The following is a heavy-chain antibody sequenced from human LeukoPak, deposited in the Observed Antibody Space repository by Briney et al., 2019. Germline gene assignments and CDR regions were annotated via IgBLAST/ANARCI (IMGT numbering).Heavy chain of an antibody. CDR3: ARGRKNYYDSSGYYFDY. D-gene: IGHD3-22*01. CDR2: INHSGST. J-gene: IGHJ4*02. CDR1: GGSFSGYY. V-gene: IGHV4-34*01. Sequence: SETLSLTCAVYGGSFSGYYWSWIRQPPGKGLEWIGEINHSGSTNYNPSLKSRVTTSVDTSKNQFSLKLSSVTAADTAVYYCARGRKNYYDSSGYYFDYWGQGTLVTVSS.